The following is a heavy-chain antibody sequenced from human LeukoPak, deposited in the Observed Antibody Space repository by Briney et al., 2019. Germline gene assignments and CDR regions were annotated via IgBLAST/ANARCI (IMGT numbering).Heavy chain of an antibody. Sequence: TGGSLRLSCAASGFTFSSYVMHWVRQAPGKGLEWVAVICYDGSNKYYADSVKGRFTISRDNSKNTLYLQMNNLRAEDTAVYYCARDLGEIYDSSGFIDYWGQGTLVTVSS. D-gene: IGHD3-22*01. V-gene: IGHV3-33*01. CDR3: ARDLGEIYDSSGFIDY. CDR1: GFTFSSYV. J-gene: IGHJ4*02. CDR2: ICYDGSNK.